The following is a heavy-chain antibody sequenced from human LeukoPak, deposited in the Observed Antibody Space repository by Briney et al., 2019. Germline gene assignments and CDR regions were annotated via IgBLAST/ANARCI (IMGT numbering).Heavy chain of an antibody. CDR1: GYSFTTYW. CDR2: IYPDDSDT. J-gene: IGHJ4*02. Sequence: GESLKIPCKGSGYSFTTYWIGWVRQMPGKGLEWMGIIYPDDSDTRSSPSFRGQVTISADKSISTAYLQWSSLKASDSAMYYCARLDDYTLDYWGQGTLVTVSS. CDR3: ARLDDYTLDY. D-gene: IGHD4-11*01. V-gene: IGHV5-51*01.